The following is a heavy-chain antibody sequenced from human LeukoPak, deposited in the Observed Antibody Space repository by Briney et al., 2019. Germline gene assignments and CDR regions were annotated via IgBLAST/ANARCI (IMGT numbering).Heavy chain of an antibody. CDR1: GYTFTNYG. Sequence: GASVKVSCKASGYTFTNYGISWVRQAPGQGLEWMGWISVYNGNTNYAQKLQGRVTMTTDTSTSTAYMELRSLRSDDTAVYYCASRRYGGYGAFDYWGQGTLVIVSS. J-gene: IGHJ4*02. CDR3: ASRRYGGYGAFDY. CDR2: ISVYNGNT. D-gene: IGHD5-12*01. V-gene: IGHV1-18*01.